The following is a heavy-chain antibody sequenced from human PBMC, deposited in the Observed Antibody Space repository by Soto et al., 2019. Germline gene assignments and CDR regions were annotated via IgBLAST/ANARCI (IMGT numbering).Heavy chain of an antibody. CDR2: ISSSSSYT. CDR1: GFNFTDFY. Sequence: QVQLEESGGGLVKPGESLRLACAASGFNFTDFYMSWIRQAPGKGLEWISNISSSSSYTDYAESVKGRFTISRDNAKSTLYLQMNSLRAEDTAVYYCARDDPIVTSRPKDAFEFWGQGTMVTVSS. V-gene: IGHV3-11*06. J-gene: IGHJ3*01. D-gene: IGHD4-4*01. CDR3: ARDDPIVTSRPKDAFEF.